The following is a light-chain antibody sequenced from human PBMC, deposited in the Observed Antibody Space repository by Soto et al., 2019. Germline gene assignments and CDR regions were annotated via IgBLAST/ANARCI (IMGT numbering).Light chain of an antibody. V-gene: IGKV1-13*02. Sequence: AIQLTQSPSSLSASVGDRVTITCRASQAVSGALAWYQQKPGKAPELLIFDVFSLQRGVPSRFSGSGSGTDFTLTIGGLQPEDFATYYCQQFKSYPYTFGQGTKLDIK. CDR3: QQFKSYPYT. CDR2: DVF. J-gene: IGKJ2*01. CDR1: QAVSGA.